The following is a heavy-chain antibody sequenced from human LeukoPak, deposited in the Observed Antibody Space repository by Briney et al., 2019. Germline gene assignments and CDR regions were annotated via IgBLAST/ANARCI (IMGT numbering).Heavy chain of an antibody. CDR1: GYTFGSYY. CDR2: ISPSGDYR. CDR3: VRDNSGWSVDY. D-gene: IGHD6-19*01. Sequence: GASVKVSSKASGYTFGSYYMHWVRQAPGQGLEWMGIISPSGDYRRYAQKLQGRVSMTLDTSTSTVYMELNSLESEDTAMYYCVRDNSGWSVDYWGQGTLVTVSS. V-gene: IGHV1-46*04. J-gene: IGHJ4*02.